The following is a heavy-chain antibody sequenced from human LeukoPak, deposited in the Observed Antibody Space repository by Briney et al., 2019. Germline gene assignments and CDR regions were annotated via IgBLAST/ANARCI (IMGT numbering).Heavy chain of an antibody. V-gene: IGHV1-2*02. CDR3: ARADRLDGGAYLIGP. J-gene: IGHJ5*02. CDR1: GYSFTDYY. CDR2: INPNSGGT. D-gene: IGHD2-21*01. Sequence: ASVKVSCKTSGYSFTDYYMHWVRQAPGQGLEWMGWINPNSGGTSSAQKFQGRVTMTRDTSITTVYMEVSWLTSDDTAIYYCARADRLDGGAYLIGPWGQGTLVTVSS.